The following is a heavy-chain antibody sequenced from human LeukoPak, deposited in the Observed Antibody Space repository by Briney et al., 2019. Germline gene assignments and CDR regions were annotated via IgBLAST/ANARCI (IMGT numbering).Heavy chain of an antibody. Sequence: ASETLSLTCAVYGGSFSGYYWSWIRQPPGKGLEWIGEINHSGSTNYNPSLKSRVTISVDTSKNQFSLKLSSVTAADTAVYYCARGEVLLWFGELLPNWFDPWGQGTLVTVSS. J-gene: IGHJ5*02. CDR2: INHSGST. CDR1: GGSFSGYY. D-gene: IGHD3-10*01. V-gene: IGHV4-34*01. CDR3: ARGEVLLWFGELLPNWFDP.